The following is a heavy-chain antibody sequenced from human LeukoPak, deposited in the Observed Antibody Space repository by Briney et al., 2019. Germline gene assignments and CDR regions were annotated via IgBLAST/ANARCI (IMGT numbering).Heavy chain of an antibody. Sequence: GGSLRLSCAASGFTFSSYSMNWVRQAPGKGLEWVSSISSSSSYIYYADSVKGRFTISRDNAKNSLYLQMNSLRAEDTAVYYCAREGYYYDSSGRPPGYWGQGTLVTVSS. CDR1: GFTFSSYS. CDR3: AREGYYYDSSGRPPGY. D-gene: IGHD3-22*01. V-gene: IGHV3-21*01. J-gene: IGHJ4*02. CDR2: ISSSSSYI.